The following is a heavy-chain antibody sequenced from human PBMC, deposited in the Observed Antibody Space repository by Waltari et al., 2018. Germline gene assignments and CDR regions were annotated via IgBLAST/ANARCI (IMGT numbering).Heavy chain of an antibody. Sequence: QVPLVQSGGGVVQPGRSLRISCVASGFTFSNSGLHWSRQAPGKGLEWVAVIWYDGSNKYYADSVKGRFTVSRDNAKNTLYLQMDSLRAEDTAIYYCTRDGLGDLGSGSYYQYHWGHGILVTVSS. D-gene: IGHD3-10*01. V-gene: IGHV3-33*08. J-gene: IGHJ4*01. CDR1: GFTFSNSG. CDR2: IWYDGSNK. CDR3: TRDGLGDLGSGSYYQYH.